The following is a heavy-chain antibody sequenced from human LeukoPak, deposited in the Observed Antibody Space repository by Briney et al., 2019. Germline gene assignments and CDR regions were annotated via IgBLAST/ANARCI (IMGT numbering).Heavy chain of an antibody. D-gene: IGHD5-18*01. J-gene: IGHJ6*02. CDR1: GGSIRSYY. Sequence: PSETLSLTCTVSGGSIRSYYWSWIRQPPGKGLEWIGYIYYSGSTNYNPSLKSRVTISVDTSKNQFSLKLSSVTAADTAVYYCAKSDVDTAMGSIFYYYYYGMDVWGQGTTVTVSS. V-gene: IGHV4-59*01. CDR3: AKSDVDTAMGSIFYYYYYGMDV. CDR2: IYYSGST.